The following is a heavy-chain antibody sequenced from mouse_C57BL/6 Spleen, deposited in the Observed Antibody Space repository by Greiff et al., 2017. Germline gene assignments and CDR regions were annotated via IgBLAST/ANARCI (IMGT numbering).Heavy chain of an antibody. CDR3: ARLRLRRSWYFDV. CDR1: GYTFTDYY. V-gene: IGHV1-26*01. CDR2: INPNNGGT. D-gene: IGHD2-4*01. Sequence: VQLQQSGPELVKPGASVKISCKASGYTFTDYYMNWVKQSHGKSLEWIGDINPNNGGTSYNQKFKGKATLTVDKSSSTAYMELRSLTSEDSAVYYCARLRLRRSWYFDVWGTGTTVTVSS. J-gene: IGHJ1*03.